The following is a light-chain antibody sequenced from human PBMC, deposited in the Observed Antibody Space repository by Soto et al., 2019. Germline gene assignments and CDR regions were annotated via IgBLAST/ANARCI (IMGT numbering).Light chain of an antibody. Sequence: QSVLTQPPSVSGAPGQRVTISCTGSSSNIGAGYDVHWYQQLPGTAPKLLVHGNTDRPSGVPDRFSGSKSGTSVSLAITGLQAEDEADYYCQSYDSSLSGWLFGGGTKLTVL. CDR1: SSNIGAGYD. CDR2: GNT. J-gene: IGLJ2*01. V-gene: IGLV1-40*01. CDR3: QSYDSSLSGWL.